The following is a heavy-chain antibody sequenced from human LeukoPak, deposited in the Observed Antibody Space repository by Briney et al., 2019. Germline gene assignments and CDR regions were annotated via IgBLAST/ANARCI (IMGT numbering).Heavy chain of an antibody. J-gene: IGHJ4*02. CDR2: ITRSIIYM. D-gene: IGHD3-22*01. Sequence: SGGSLRLSCAASGFTFSSYWMHWVRQAPGKGLEWVSSITRSIIYMYYADSVKGRFTNSRDNAKNSLYLQMNSLRAEDRAVYYCARVRYDSRGYDSIFDYWGQGTLVTVSS. CDR1: GFTFSSYW. CDR3: ARVRYDSRGYDSIFDY. V-gene: IGHV3-21*01.